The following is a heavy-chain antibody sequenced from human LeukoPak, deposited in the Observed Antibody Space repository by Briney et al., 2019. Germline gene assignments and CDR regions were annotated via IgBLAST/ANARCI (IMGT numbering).Heavy chain of an antibody. CDR3: ARGGYYAATDV. D-gene: IGHD3-3*01. V-gene: IGHV3-64*02. J-gene: IGHJ4*02. CDR1: GLTFGSHA. Sequence: GGSLRLSCAASGLTFGSHAMPWLRQAPGKGLEYVSAIVSNGGNTYYAESVRGRFTISRDNSKNTVYLQMGSLRPEDTGVYYCARGGYYAATDVWGQGALVTVSS. CDR2: IVSNGGNT.